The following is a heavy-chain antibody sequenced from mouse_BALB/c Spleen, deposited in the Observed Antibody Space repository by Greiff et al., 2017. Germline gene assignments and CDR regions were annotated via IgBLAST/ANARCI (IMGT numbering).Heavy chain of an antibody. J-gene: IGHJ2*01. D-gene: IGHD2-4*01. Sequence: QVQLQQPGAELVKPGASVKLSCKASGYTFTSYWMHWVKQRPGQGLEWIGEIDPSDSYTNYNQKFKGKATLTVDKSSSTAYMQLSSLTSEDSAVYYCARSMITTAYYFDYWGQGTTLTVSS. CDR1: GYTFTSYW. CDR3: ARSMITTAYYFDY. CDR2: IDPSDSYT. V-gene: IGHV1-69*02.